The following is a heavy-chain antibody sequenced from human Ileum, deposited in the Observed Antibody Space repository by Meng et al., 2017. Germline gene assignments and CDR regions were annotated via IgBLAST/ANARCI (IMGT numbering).Heavy chain of an antibody. CDR2: IWSDGSSK. V-gene: IGHV3-30*02. CDR1: GLIFSKSG. CDR3: ARDKGVTCLDT. D-gene: IGHD3-10*01. J-gene: IGHJ5*01. Sequence: GESLKLSCAASGLIFSKSGMHWVRQAPGKGLEWVAFIWSDGSSKYYADSVKGRFTISRDNSKNTVSLQMDSLRVEDTAVYYCARDKGVTCLDTWGQGTLVTVSS.